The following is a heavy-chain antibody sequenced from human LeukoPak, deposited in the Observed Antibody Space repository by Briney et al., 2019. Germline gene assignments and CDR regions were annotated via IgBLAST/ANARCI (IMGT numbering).Heavy chain of an antibody. J-gene: IGHJ5*02. CDR2: IYYSGST. Sequence: SETLSLTCTVSGGSISSSSYYWGWIRQPPGKGLEWIGSIYYSGSTYYNPSLKSRVTISVDTSKNQFSLKLSSVTAADTAVYYCARSATIVPAAISWAAGWFDPRGQGTLVTVSS. V-gene: IGHV4-39*07. CDR3: ARSATIVPAAISWAAGWFDP. CDR1: GGSISSSSYY. D-gene: IGHD2-2*02.